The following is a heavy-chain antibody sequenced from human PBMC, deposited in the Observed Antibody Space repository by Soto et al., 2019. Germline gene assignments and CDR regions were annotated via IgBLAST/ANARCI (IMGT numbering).Heavy chain of an antibody. CDR2: ISWNSGSI. CDR1: GFTFDDYA. D-gene: IGHD6-19*01. Sequence: EVQLVESGGGLVQPGRSLRLSCAASGFTFDDYAMHWVRQAPGKGLEWVSGISWNSGSIGYADSVKGRFTISRDNAKNSLYLQMNTLRAEDTALYFCAKELGYCSGWYDAFDIWGQGTMVTVSS. J-gene: IGHJ3*02. V-gene: IGHV3-9*01. CDR3: AKELGYCSGWYDAFDI.